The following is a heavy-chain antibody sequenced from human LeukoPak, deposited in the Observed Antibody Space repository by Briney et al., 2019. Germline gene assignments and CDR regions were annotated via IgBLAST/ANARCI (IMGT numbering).Heavy chain of an antibody. V-gene: IGHV4-59*11. D-gene: IGHD2-2*01. Sequence: SETLSLTRSASGGSLSSHYWSWIRQPPGKGLELIGHIHDTGSTFYNPSLRGRVTISLDTSNNQFSLKLTSMTAADTAVYYCARFSSGCSTSSCYLTYWGQGTLVTVS. CDR3: ARFSSGCSTSSCYLTY. J-gene: IGHJ4*02. CDR1: GGSLSSHY. CDR2: IHDTGST.